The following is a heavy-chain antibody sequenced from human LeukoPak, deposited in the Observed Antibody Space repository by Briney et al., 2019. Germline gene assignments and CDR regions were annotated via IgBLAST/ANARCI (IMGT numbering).Heavy chain of an antibody. CDR1: GGSISSYY. Sequence: SETLSLTCTVSGGSISSYYWGWIRQPPGKGLEWIGSIYYSGSTYYNPSLKSRVTISVDTSKNQFSLKLSSVTAADTAVYYCASRRSIAARKASGGEFDYWGQGTLVTVSS. CDR3: ASRRSIAARKASGGEFDY. D-gene: IGHD6-6*01. CDR2: IYYSGST. J-gene: IGHJ4*02. V-gene: IGHV4-39*07.